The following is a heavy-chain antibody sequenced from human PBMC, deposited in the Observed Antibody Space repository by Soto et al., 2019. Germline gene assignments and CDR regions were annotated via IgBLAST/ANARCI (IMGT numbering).Heavy chain of an antibody. D-gene: IGHD6-19*01. Sequence: WGSLRLSCVASGFSFDICGMTWVRQAPGGGLEWVSTISGNAASTFYADPVKGRFTISRDNSKNTLYLEMNSLRAEDTAIYYCAKEYSSGWYFLDYWGQGTLVTVSS. CDR2: ISGNAAST. V-gene: IGHV3-23*01. CDR3: AKEYSSGWYFLDY. CDR1: GFSFDICG. J-gene: IGHJ4*02.